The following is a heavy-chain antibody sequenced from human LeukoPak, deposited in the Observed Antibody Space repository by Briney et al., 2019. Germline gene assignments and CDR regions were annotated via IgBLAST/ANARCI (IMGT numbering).Heavy chain of an antibody. D-gene: IGHD2-21*01. CDR2: IKSKTDGGTT. J-gene: IGHJ3*02. V-gene: IGHV3-15*01. Sequence: GGSLRLSCAASGFTFSNAWMSWVRQAPGKGLEWVGRIKSKTDGGTTDCAAPVKGRFTISRDDSKNTLYLQMNSLKTEDTAVYYCTTGIPGAEDAFDIWGQGTMVTVSS. CDR3: TTGIPGAEDAFDI. CDR1: GFTFSNAW.